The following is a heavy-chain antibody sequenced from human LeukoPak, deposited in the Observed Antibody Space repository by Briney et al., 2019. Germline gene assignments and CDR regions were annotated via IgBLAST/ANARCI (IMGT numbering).Heavy chain of an antibody. Sequence: KAGGSLRLSCAASGFTVSSNYMNWVRQAPGKGLELVSSITTSGTYIYYADSVKGRFTISRDNAKNSLYLQMNSLRGEDTAVYYCARPVYYDSNGGEGMDVWGQGTTVTVSS. CDR3: ARPVYYDSNGGEGMDV. CDR2: ITTSGTYI. CDR1: GFTVSSNY. D-gene: IGHD3-22*01. V-gene: IGHV3-21*06. J-gene: IGHJ6*02.